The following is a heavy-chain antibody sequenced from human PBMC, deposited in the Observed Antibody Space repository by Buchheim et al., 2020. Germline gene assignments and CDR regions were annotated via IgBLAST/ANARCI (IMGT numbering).Heavy chain of an antibody. J-gene: IGHJ6*02. CDR3: ARTRREVATIWFDTVSPNYYYYGMDV. D-gene: IGHD5-12*01. Sequence: QVQLVQSGAEVKKPGASVKVSCKASGYTFTSYYMHWVRQAPGQGLEWMGIINPSGGSTSYAQKFQGRVTMTRDTSTSTVYMELSSLRSEDTAVYYCARTRREVATIWFDTVSPNYYYYGMDVWGQGTT. CDR1: GYTFTSYY. CDR2: INPSGGST. V-gene: IGHV1-46*01.